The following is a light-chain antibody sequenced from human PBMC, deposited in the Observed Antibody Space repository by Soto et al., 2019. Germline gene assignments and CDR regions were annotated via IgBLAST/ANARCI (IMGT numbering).Light chain of an antibody. J-gene: IGLJ1*01. CDR1: RSVVGGYHY. CDR3: SSYTSSLSYV. Sequence: QSLLSQPASLSGAPRQSNTLSCTGTRSVVGGYHYVSWYQQHPGKAPKLMIYEVSDRPSGISNRFSGSKSGNTASLTISGLQAEDEADYYCSSYTSSLSYVSGTGTKVTV. V-gene: IGLV2-14*01. CDR2: EVS.